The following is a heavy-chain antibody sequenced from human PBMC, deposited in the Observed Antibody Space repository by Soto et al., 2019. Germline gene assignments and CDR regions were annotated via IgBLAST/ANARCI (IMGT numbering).Heavy chain of an antibody. CDR2: IKSKTDGGTT. D-gene: IGHD5-18*01. Sequence: PGGSLRLSWAASGFTFSNALMSWVRQSPGKGLEWVGRIKSKTDGGTTDYAAPVKGRFTISRDDSKNTLYLQMNSLKTEDTAVYYCTTDTARGYSYGHRFDYWGQGTLVTVSS. CDR1: GFTFSNAL. J-gene: IGHJ4*02. CDR3: TTDTARGYSYGHRFDY. V-gene: IGHV3-15*01.